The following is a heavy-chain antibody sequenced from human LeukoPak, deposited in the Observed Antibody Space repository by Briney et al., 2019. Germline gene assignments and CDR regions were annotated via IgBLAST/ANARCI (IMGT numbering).Heavy chain of an antibody. CDR1: GFTFSSAW. V-gene: IGHV3-15*07. CDR2: IKSETDGGTT. J-gene: IGHJ4*02. Sequence: GGSLRLSCAASGFTFSSAWTNWVRQAPGKGLEWVGHIKSETDGGTTDYAAPVKGTFTISRDDSENTLYLQMNSLKTEDTAVYYCTRRSSAAGRQYFDYWGQGTLVTVSS. CDR3: TRRSSAAGRQYFDY. D-gene: IGHD6-13*01.